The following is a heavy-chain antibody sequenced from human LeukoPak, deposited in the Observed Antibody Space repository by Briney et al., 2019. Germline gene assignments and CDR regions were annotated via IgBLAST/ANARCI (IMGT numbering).Heavy chain of an antibody. CDR1: GGSISSYY. Sequence: SETLSLTCTVSGGSISSYYWSWIRQPPGKGLEWIGYIYYSGSTSYNPSLKSRVTISVDTSKNQFSLKLSSVTAADTAVYYCARAIINSSSWITELYWYFDLWGRGTLVTVSS. V-gene: IGHV4-59*01. CDR3: ARAIINSSSWITELYWYFDL. D-gene: IGHD6-13*01. CDR2: IYYSGST. J-gene: IGHJ2*01.